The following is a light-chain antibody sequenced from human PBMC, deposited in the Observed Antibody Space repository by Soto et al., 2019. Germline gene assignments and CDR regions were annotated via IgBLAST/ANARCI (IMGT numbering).Light chain of an antibody. V-gene: IGKV1-39*01. CDR1: QSISSY. J-gene: IGKJ2*01. CDR3: QQSYSTPQT. CDR2: AAS. Sequence: DIQMTQSPSSLSASVGDRVTITCRASQSISSYLNWYQQKPGKAPKLLIYAASSLQSGVPSRFSGSGSGTDFTLTISSLQHEDFATYYWQQSYSTPQTFGQGTKLEIK.